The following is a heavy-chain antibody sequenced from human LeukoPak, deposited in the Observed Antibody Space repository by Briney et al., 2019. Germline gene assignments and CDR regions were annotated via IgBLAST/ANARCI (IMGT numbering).Heavy chain of an antibody. CDR3: ARAARPAGVGHDY. D-gene: IGHD6-6*01. J-gene: IGHJ4*02. CDR1: GGSISSGDYY. Sequence: SQTLSLTCPVSGGSISSGDYYWSWIRQPPGKGLEWIGYIYYSGSTYYNPSLKSRVTISVDTSKNQFSLKLSSVTAADTAVYYCARAARPAGVGHDYWGQGTLVTVSS. CDR2: IYYSGST. V-gene: IGHV4-30-4*01.